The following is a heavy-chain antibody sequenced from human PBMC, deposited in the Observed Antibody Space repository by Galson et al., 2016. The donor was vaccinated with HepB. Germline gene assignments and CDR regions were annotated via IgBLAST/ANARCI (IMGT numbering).Heavy chain of an antibody. Sequence: SLRLSCAASGFTLSTYWMSWVRQAPGKGLEWVSGIGGSDTGTYYADSVRGRFTISRDNSKNTLYLQMNSLRAGDAAVYYCAKDRGGRVDTGTLDYWGQGTLVTVSS. V-gene: IGHV3-23*01. D-gene: IGHD5-18*01. CDR1: GFTLSTYW. CDR2: IGGSDTGT. J-gene: IGHJ4*02. CDR3: AKDRGGRVDTGTLDY.